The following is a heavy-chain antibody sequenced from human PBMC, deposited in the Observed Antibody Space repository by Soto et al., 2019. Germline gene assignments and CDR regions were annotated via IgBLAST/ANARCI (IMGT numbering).Heavy chain of an antibody. CDR2: IYYSGST. CDR3: ARAVLPATAPFDY. J-gene: IGHJ4*02. CDR1: GGSISNYY. Sequence: QVQLQESGPRLVKPSETLSLTCIVSGGSISNYYWSWIRQPPGKGLEWIGYIYYSGSTNYNPSLQSRVTISVDTSKNQFSLKLSSVTAVDTAVYYCARAVLPATAPFDYWGQGTLVTVSS. D-gene: IGHD2-2*01. V-gene: IGHV4-59*01.